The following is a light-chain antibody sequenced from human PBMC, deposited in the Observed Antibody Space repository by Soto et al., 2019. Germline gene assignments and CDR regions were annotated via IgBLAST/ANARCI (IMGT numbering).Light chain of an antibody. CDR2: EVS. V-gene: IGLV2-8*01. CDR3: SSHTGSSTVV. J-gene: IGLJ3*02. Sequence: QSVLPQPPSASGSPGQSVTISCTGTSNDVGYSNYVAWYQQHPGKAPKLMSYEVSKRPYGVPDRFSGSRSGNTASLTVSGLQAEDEADYYCSSHTGSSTVVCVGGTQLHVL. CDR1: SNDVGYSNY.